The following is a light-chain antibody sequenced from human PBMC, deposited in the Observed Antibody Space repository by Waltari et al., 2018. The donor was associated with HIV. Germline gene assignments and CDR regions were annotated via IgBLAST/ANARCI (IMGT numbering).Light chain of an antibody. CDR2: DVI. V-gene: IGLV2-8*01. CDR3: SSHAGSKVV. J-gene: IGLJ2*01. CDR1: RSDVGGYTY. Sequence: QSALTQPPSASGSPGQSVTLSCTGTRSDVGGYTYVSWHQQHPGKAPKLMIYDVIKGPSGVPDRFSGSKSGNTASLTVSGLQPEDEADYYCSSHAGSKVVFGGGTRLTVL.